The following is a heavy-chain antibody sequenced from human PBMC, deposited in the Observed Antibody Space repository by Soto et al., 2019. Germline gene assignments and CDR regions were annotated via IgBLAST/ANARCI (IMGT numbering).Heavy chain of an antibody. V-gene: IGHV3-9*01. J-gene: IGHJ6*03. CDR1: GFTFDDFA. Sequence: EVQLVESGGGLVQPGRSLRLSCAASGFTFDDFAMHWVRQAPGKGLEWVSGINWNSGDINYADSVKGRFTISRDNAKNSLYLQMNSLRAEVTALYYCAKDYAGYYYYIDVWGKGTTVTVSS. CDR3: AKDYAGYYYYIDV. CDR2: INWNSGDI.